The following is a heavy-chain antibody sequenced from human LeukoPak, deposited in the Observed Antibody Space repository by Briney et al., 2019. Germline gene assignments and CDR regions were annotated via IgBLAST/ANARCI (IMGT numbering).Heavy chain of an antibody. CDR2: IDHSGST. CDR3: ARDSALAQAVMFDY. CDR1: GYSISSGDY. J-gene: IGHJ4*02. Sequence: SETLSLTCTVSGYSISSGDYWGWIRQPPGKGLEWTGSIDHSGSTYSNPSLKSRITISVVTSKNQSSLKLSSVTAADTAVYDCARDSALAQAVMFDYWGQGTVVTVSA. V-gene: IGHV4-38-2*02. D-gene: IGHD6-19*01.